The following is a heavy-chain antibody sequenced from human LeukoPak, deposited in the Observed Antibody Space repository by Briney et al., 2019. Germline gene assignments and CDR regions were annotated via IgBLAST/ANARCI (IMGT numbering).Heavy chain of an antibody. D-gene: IGHD4/OR15-4a*01. V-gene: IGHV3-9*01. CDR2: ISWNSGSI. CDR1: GFTFDDYA. Sequence: AGGSLRLSCAASGFTFDDYAMHWVRQAPGKGLEWVSGISWNSGSIGYADSVKGRFTISRDNSKNTLYLQMNSLRAEDTAVYYCAREWGPYGGQLDYWGQGTLVTVSS. CDR3: AREWGPYGGQLDY. J-gene: IGHJ4*02.